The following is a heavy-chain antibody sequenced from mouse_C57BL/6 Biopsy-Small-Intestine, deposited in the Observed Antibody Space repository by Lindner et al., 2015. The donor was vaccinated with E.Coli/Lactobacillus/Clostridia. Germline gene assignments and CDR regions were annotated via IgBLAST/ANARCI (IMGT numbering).Heavy chain of an antibody. CDR2: INPNNGGT. V-gene: IGHV1-18*01. J-gene: IGHJ3*01. CDR1: GYTFTDYN. CDR3: AREGTYDGFAWFAY. D-gene: IGHD2-3*01. Sequence: VQLQESGPELVKPGASVKIPCKASGYTFTDYNMDWVKQSHGKSLEWIGDINPNNGGTIYNQKFKGKATLTVDKSSSTAYMELRSLTSEDTAVYYCAREGTYDGFAWFAYWGQGTLVTVSA.